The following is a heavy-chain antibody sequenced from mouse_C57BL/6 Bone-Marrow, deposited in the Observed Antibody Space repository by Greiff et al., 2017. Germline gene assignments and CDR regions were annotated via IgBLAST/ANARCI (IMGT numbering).Heavy chain of an antibody. D-gene: IGHD2-5*01. CDR1: GYTFTSYW. Sequence: QVQLQQPGAELVKPGASVKLSCKASGYTFTSYWMQWVKQRPGQGLEWIGEIDPSASYTNYNQKFPGKATVTVDTSASTAYMQLSSLTSEDSAVYYCARGDYSNYYFDYWGKGTTLTVSS. CDR2: IDPSASYT. CDR3: ARGDYSNYYFDY. J-gene: IGHJ2*01. V-gene: IGHV1-50*01.